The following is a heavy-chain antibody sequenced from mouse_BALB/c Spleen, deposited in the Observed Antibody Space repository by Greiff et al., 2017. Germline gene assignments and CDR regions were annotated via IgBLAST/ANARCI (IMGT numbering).Heavy chain of an antibody. CDR2: ISYDGSN. J-gene: IGHJ2*01. V-gene: IGHV3-6*02. CDR1: GYSITSGYY. Sequence: VQLQQSGPGLVKPSQSLSLTCSVTGYSITSGYYWNWIRQFPGNKLEWMGYISYDGSNNYNPSLKNRISITRDTSKNQFFLKLNSVTTEDTATYYCARAGLNYGSSYFDYWGQGTTLTVSS. D-gene: IGHD1-1*01. CDR3: ARAGLNYGSSYFDY.